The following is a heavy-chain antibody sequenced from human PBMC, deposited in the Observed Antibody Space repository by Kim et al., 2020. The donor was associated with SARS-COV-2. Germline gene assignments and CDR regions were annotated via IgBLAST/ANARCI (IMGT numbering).Heavy chain of an antibody. CDR2: I. D-gene: IGHD6-13*01. V-gene: IGHV3-21*01. J-gene: IGHJ4*02. CDR3: AGVWSAATVDY. Sequence: IYYADSVKGRFTISRDNAKNSLYLQMNSLRAEDTAVYYCAGVWSAATVDYWGQGTLVTVSS.